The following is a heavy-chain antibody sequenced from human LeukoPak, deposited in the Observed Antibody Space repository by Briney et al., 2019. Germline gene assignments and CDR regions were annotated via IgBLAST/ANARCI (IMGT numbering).Heavy chain of an antibody. Sequence: ASVKVSCKASGYTFTGYYMRWVRQAPGQGLEWMGWINPNSGGTNYAQKFQGRVTMTRDTSISTVYMELNRLTSDDTALYYCARVGYCTGDRCYLHFDYWGQGTLVTVSS. J-gene: IGHJ4*02. V-gene: IGHV1-2*02. CDR2: INPNSGGT. D-gene: IGHD2-15*01. CDR1: GYTFTGYY. CDR3: ARVGYCTGDRCYLHFDY.